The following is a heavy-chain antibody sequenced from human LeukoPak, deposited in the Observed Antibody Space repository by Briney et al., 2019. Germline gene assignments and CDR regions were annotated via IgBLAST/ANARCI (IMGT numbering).Heavy chain of an antibody. CDR2: IKSKTDGGTT. V-gene: IGHV3-15*07. CDR3: PHSMRYYTYGMDV. CDR1: AFSSSNAW. D-gene: IGHD1-26*01. J-gene: IGHJ6*02. Sequence: GSLRLSSAASAFSSSNAWMNWVRRAPGKGLEWGGRIKSKTDGGTTDYAAPVKGRFTISRDDSKNTLYLQMNSLKTEDTAVYYCPHSMRYYTYGMDVWGQGTPVTVSS.